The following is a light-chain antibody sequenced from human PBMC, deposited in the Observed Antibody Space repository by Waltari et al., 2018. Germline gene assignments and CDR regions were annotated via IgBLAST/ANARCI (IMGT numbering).Light chain of an antibody. CDR2: QSI. J-gene: IGLJ2*01. Sequence: SYELNQPPSVSVSPGQTASIVCSGDKLGNKYVSWYQQKSGQSPVLVIYQSIRRPSGIPERFSGSSSGNTATLTITGTQAMDEADYYCQAWDTRTVVFGGGTELTVL. CDR1: KLGNKY. CDR3: QAWDTRTVV. V-gene: IGLV3-1*01.